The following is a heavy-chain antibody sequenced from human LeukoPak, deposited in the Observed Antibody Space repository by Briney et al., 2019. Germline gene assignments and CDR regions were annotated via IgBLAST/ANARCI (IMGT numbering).Heavy chain of an antibody. CDR3: ASSLWFGSFDY. CDR2: IWYDGSNK. D-gene: IGHD3-10*01. V-gene: IGHV3-33*08. J-gene: IGHJ4*02. Sequence: PGGSLRLSCAASGFTFSNAWMSWVRQAPGKGLEWVAVIWYDGSNKYYADSVKGRFTISRDNSKNTLYLQMNSLRAEDTAVYYCASSLWFGSFDYWGQGTLVTVSS. CDR1: GFTFSNAW.